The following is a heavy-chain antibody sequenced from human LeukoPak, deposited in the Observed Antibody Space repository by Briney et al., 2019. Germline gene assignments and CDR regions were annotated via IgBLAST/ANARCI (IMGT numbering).Heavy chain of an antibody. CDR1: GGSISSYY. Sequence: PSETLFLTCTVSGGSISSYYWSWIRQPPGKGLEWIGYIYYSGSTNYNPSLKSRVTISVDTSKNQFSLKLSSVTAADTAVYYCARELYGDYVDYWGQGTLVTVSS. CDR3: ARELYGDYVDY. J-gene: IGHJ4*02. CDR2: IYYSGST. D-gene: IGHD3-16*02. V-gene: IGHV4-59*01.